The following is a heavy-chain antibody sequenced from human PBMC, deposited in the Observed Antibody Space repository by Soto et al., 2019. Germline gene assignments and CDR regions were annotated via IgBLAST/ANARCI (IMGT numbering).Heavy chain of an antibody. V-gene: IGHV3-30*18. Sequence: QVQLVESGGGVVQPGRSLRLSCAASGFTFSSYGMHWVRQAPGKGLEWVAVISYDGSNKYYAVSVKGRFTISRDNSKNTLYLQMNSLRAEDTAVYYCAKDMITFGGVIVPDYWGQGTLVTVSS. CDR1: GFTFSSYG. D-gene: IGHD3-16*02. CDR2: ISYDGSNK. CDR3: AKDMITFGGVIVPDY. J-gene: IGHJ4*02.